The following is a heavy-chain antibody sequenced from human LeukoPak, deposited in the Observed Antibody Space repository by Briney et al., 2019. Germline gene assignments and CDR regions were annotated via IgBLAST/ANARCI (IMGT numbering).Heavy chain of an antibody. Sequence: ASVKVSCKASGYTFTGYYMHWVRQAPGQGLEWMGWINPNSGGTSYAQKFQGRVTMTRDTSISTAYMDLSRLRSDDTAVYYCARGAGEFGEFDFDYWGQGALVTVAS. D-gene: IGHD3-10*01. CDR1: GYTFTGYY. CDR3: ARGAGEFGEFDFDY. CDR2: INPNSGGT. V-gene: IGHV1-2*02. J-gene: IGHJ4*02.